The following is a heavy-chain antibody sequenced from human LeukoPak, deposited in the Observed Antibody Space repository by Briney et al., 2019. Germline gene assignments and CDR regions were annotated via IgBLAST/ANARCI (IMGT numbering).Heavy chain of an antibody. D-gene: IGHD3-22*01. J-gene: IGHJ4*02. CDR3: ARGRFDHAVSGYPLFDF. CDR1: GFTFSDYY. V-gene: IGHV3-11*04. CDR2: ITSTSSSP. Sequence: GGSLRLSCVASGFTFSDYYMNWIRQAPGKGLEWISYITSTSSSPYYADSVKGRFTISRDNAINSLFLQMNSLRADDTAIYYCARGRFDHAVSGYPLFDFWGPGILVTVSS.